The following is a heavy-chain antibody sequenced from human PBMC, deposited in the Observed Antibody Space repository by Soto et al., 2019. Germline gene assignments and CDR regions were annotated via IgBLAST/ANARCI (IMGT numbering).Heavy chain of an antibody. CDR1: GGTFSSYA. CDR2: IIPIFGTA. Sequence: EASVKVSCKASGGTFSSYAISWVRQAPGQGLEWMGGIIPIFGTANYAQKFQGRVTITADESTSTAYMELSSLRSEDTAVYYCAREIASVVVITTGLGWFDPWGQGTLVTVSS. V-gene: IGHV1-69*13. D-gene: IGHD3-22*01. CDR3: AREIASVVVITTGLGWFDP. J-gene: IGHJ5*02.